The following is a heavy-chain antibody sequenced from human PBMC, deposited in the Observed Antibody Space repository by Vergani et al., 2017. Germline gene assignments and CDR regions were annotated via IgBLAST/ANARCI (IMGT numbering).Heavy chain of an antibody. J-gene: IGHJ4*02. CDR2: IGTAGDT. CDR3: ANEGSANRIRGWLDH. Sequence: EVQMVESGGGLVKPGGSLRLSCVASGFTFSSYDMHWVRQATGKGLEWVSAIGTAGDTYYPGSVKGRFTISRDNSKNSLYLQMRSLRFDDTAVYYCANEGSANRIRGWLDHWGQGALVTVSS. CDR1: GFTFSSYD. V-gene: IGHV3-13*01. D-gene: IGHD3-10*01.